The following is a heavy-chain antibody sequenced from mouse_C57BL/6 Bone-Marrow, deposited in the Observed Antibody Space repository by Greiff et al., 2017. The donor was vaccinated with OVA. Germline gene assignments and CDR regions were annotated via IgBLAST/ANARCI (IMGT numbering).Heavy chain of an antibody. Sequence: VQLQQPGAELVKPGASVKLSCKASGYTFASYWMHWVKQRPGRGLEWIGRIDPNSGGTKYNEKFKSKATLTVDKPSSTAYMQLSSLTCGESAVYYCATGRDGYWYFDVWGTGTTVTVSS. CDR2: IDPNSGGT. J-gene: IGHJ1*03. CDR1: GYTFASYW. CDR3: ATGRDGYWYFDV. V-gene: IGHV1-72*01. D-gene: IGHD2-3*01.